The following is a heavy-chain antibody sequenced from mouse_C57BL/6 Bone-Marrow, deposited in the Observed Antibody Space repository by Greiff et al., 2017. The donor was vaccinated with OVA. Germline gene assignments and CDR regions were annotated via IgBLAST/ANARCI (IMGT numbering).Heavy chain of an antibody. J-gene: IGHJ4*01. D-gene: IGHD2-2*01. CDR2: IHPSDSDT. CDR3: AIRWLRPYYYAMDY. CDR1: GYTFTSYW. Sequence: QVQLQQPGAELVKPGASVKVSCKASGYTFTSYWMHWVKQRPGQGLEWIGRIHPSDSDTNYNQKFKGKATLTVDKSSSTAYMQLSSLTSEDSAVYYCAIRWLRPYYYAMDYWGQGTSVTVSS. V-gene: IGHV1-74*01.